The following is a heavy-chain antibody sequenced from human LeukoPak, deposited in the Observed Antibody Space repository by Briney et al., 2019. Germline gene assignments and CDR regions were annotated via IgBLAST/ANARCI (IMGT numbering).Heavy chain of an antibody. CDR3: ARDGATVATPFFDY. CDR2: INANNGDT. D-gene: IGHD4-17*01. Sequence: ASVKVSCKASGGTFSSYAISWVRPAPGQGLEWMGWINANNGDTNYAQNFRGWVTMTRDTSLSTVYMEVSRLRFDDTAVYYCARDGATVATPFFDYWGQGTLVTVSS. CDR1: GGTFSSYA. J-gene: IGHJ4*02. V-gene: IGHV1-2*04.